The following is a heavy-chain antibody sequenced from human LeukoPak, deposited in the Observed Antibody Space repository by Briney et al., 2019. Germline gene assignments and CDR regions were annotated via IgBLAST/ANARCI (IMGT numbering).Heavy chain of an antibody. V-gene: IGHV4-30-4*08. CDR1: GGSISSGDYY. J-gene: IGHJ3*02. D-gene: IGHD5-18*01. Sequence: PSQTLSLTCTVSGGSISSGDYYWSWIRQPPGKGLEWIGYIYYSGGTYYNPSLKSRVTISVDTSKNQFSLKLSSVTAADTAVYYCAKTRGSYDAFDIWGQGTMVTVSS. CDR2: IYYSGGT. CDR3: AKTRGSYDAFDI.